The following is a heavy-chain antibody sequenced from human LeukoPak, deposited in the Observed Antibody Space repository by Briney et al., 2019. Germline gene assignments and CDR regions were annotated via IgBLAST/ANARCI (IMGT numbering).Heavy chain of an antibody. CDR2: IYYSGST. Sequence: PSETLSLXCTVSGGSISSYYWSWIRQPPGKGLEWIGYIYYSGSTNYNPSLKSRVTISVDTSKNQFSLKLSSVTAADTAVYYCATHYCSSTSCHDYWGQGTLVTVSS. V-gene: IGHV4-59*01. J-gene: IGHJ4*02. D-gene: IGHD2-2*01. CDR3: ATHYCSSTSCHDY. CDR1: GGSISSYY.